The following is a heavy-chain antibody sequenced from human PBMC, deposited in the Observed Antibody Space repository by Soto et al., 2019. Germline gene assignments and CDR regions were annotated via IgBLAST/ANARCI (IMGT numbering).Heavy chain of an antibody. V-gene: IGHV1-3*04. CDR2: INTGNDNT. J-gene: IGHJ3*02. CDR1: GYTFTNYA. CDR3: ARDLGYSYGLHAFDI. Sequence: QVQLVQSGAEVKKPGASVKVSCKASGYTFTNYAVHWVRQAPGQRLEWMGWINTGNDNTKYSQKFQGRVTITRDTSASTAYMELSSLRSEDTALYYCARDLGYSYGLHAFDIWGQGTMVTVSS. D-gene: IGHD5-18*01.